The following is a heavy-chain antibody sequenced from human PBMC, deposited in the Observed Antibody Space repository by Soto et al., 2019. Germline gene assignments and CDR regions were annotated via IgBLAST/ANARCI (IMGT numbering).Heavy chain of an antibody. CDR1: GFTFSSYA. V-gene: IGHV3-23*01. Sequence: EVQLLESGGGLVQPGGSLRLSCAASGFTFSSYAMSWVRQAPGKGLEWVSAISGSGGSTYYADSVKGRFTISRDNSKNTLYLQMNSLRAEDTAVYYGAKGVSGYERPYYFDYWGQGTLVTVSS. J-gene: IGHJ4*02. CDR3: AKGVSGYERPYYFDY. CDR2: ISGSGGST. D-gene: IGHD5-12*01.